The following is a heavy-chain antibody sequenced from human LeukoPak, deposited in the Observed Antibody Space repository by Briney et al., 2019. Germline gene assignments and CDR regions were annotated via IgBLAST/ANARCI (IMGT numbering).Heavy chain of an antibody. CDR1: GFTVSSNY. CDR3: ARAKWELPPGYKRTRDLSYYFDY. J-gene: IGHJ4*02. CDR2: IYSGGST. Sequence: SGGSLRLSCAASGFTVSSNYMSWVRQAPGKGLEWVSVIYSGGSTYYADSVKGRFTISRDNSKNTLYLQMNSLRAEDTAAYYCARAKWELPPGYKRTRDLSYYFDYWGQGTLVTVSS. D-gene: IGHD1-26*01. V-gene: IGHV3-53*01.